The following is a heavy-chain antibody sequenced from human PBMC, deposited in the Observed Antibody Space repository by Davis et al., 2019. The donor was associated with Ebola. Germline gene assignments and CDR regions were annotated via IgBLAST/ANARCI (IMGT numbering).Heavy chain of an antibody. D-gene: IGHD3-22*01. Sequence: SVPVSCQASVHSFTRDYMHWVRQAPGQGLEWMGIINPITGGTSYAQNFQVRVNMTRDASTSTVYMELSSLRSEDTAVYYCAREGGRYYDSSGYVFDIRGQGTMVKVSS. J-gene: IGHJ3*02. CDR1: VHSFTRDY. V-gene: IGHV1-46*01. CDR3: AREGGRYYDSSGYVFDI. CDR2: INPITGGT.